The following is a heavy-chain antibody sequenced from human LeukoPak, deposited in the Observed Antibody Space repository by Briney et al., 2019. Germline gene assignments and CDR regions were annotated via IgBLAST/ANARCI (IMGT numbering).Heavy chain of an antibody. Sequence: GASVKVSCKASGGTFSSYAISWVRQAPGQGLEWMGWISAYNGNTNYAQKLQGRVTMTTDTSTSTAYMELRSLRSDDTAVYYCARWFGELFHGMDVWGQGTTVTVSS. D-gene: IGHD3-10*01. V-gene: IGHV1-18*01. CDR1: GGTFSSYA. CDR3: ARWFGELFHGMDV. J-gene: IGHJ6*02. CDR2: ISAYNGNT.